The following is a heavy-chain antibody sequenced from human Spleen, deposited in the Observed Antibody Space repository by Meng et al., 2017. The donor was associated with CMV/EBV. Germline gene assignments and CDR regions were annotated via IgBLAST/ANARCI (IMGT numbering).Heavy chain of an antibody. CDR2: INPNSGGT. V-gene: IGHV1-2*02. CDR3: ARVKRYCTGGSCSSTGYYGMDV. J-gene: IGHJ6*02. D-gene: IGHD2-15*01. Sequence: ASVKVSCKASGYSFSRYHIQWVRQAPGQGLEWMGWINPNSGGTNYAQKFQGRVTMTRDTSISTAYMELSRLRSDDMAVYYCARVKRYCTGGSCSSTGYYGMDVWGQGTTVTVSS. CDR1: GYSFSRYH.